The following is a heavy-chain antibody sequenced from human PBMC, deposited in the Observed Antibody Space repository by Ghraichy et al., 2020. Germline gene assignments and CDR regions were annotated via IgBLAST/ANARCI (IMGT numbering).Heavy chain of an antibody. D-gene: IGHD1-7*01. CDR1: GFTFSSYA. V-gene: IGHV3-23*01. J-gene: IGHJ6*02. CDR3: ANLSPGLELPIYYYYYGMDV. CDR2: ISGSGGST. Sequence: GESLNISCAASGFTFSSYAMSWVRQAPGKGLEWVSAISGSGGSTYYADSVKGRFTISRDNSKNTLYLQMNSLRAEDTAVYYCANLSPGLELPIYYYYYGMDVWGQGTTVTVSS.